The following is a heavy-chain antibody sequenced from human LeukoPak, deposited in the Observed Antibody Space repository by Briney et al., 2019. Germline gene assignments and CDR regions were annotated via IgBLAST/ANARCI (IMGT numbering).Heavy chain of an antibody. CDR2: IYSGGST. D-gene: IGHD5-24*01. Sequence: PGGSLRLSCAASGFTVSSNYMSWVHQAPGKGLEWVSVIYSGGSTYYADSVKGRFTISRDNSKNTLYLQMNSLRAEDTAVYYCARGSSDNAYKYAYWGQGTLVTVSS. CDR1: GFTVSSNY. CDR3: ARGSSDNAYKYAY. J-gene: IGHJ4*02. V-gene: IGHV3-66*01.